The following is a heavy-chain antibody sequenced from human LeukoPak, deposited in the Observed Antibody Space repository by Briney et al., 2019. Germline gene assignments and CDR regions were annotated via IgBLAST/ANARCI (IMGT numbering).Heavy chain of an antibody. CDR2: ISYDGSNQ. CDR1: GFTFSSEA. V-gene: IGHV3-30-3*01. Sequence: GGSLRLSCAASGFTFSSEAIHWVRQAPGKGLEWVAVISYDGSNQYYADSVKGRFTISRDNSKNTLYLQMNSLRAEDTAVYYCARDQGIAAYLFDYWGQGTLVTVSS. D-gene: IGHD6-13*01. CDR3: ARDQGIAAYLFDY. J-gene: IGHJ4*02.